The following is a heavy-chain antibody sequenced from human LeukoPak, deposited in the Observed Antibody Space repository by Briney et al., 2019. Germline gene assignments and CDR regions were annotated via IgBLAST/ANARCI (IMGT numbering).Heavy chain of an antibody. J-gene: IGHJ4*02. D-gene: IGHD3-22*01. CDR2: IYYSGST. V-gene: IGHV4-59*12. CDR3: ARGRSYYDSTGYAY. Sequence: PSETLSLTCTVSGGSMSSYYWSWIRQPPGKGLEWIGYIYYSGSTNYNPSLKSRVTISVDTSKNQFSLKLTSVSAADTAVYYCARGRSYYDSTGYAYWGQGTQVTVS. CDR1: GGSMSSYY.